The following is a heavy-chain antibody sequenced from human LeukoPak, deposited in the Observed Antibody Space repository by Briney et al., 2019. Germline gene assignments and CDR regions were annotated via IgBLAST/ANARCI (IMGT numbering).Heavy chain of an antibody. D-gene: IGHD3-3*01. V-gene: IGHV4-34*01. CDR3: AREDYDFWSTSFTGPLPYYFKF. CDR1: GGSFSGYY. J-gene: IGHJ4*02. CDR2: IYYSGNT. Sequence: SETLSLTCAVYGGSFSGYYWSWIRQPPGKGLEWIGSIYYSGNTYYNSSLKSRVTISFNTSANQFSLKLSSVTAADTAVYFCAREDYDFWSTSFTGPLPYYFKFWGQGTLVTVSS.